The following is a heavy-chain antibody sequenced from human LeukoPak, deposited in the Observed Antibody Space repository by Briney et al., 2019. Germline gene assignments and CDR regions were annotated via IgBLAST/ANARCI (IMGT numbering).Heavy chain of an antibody. CDR3: ARKQVAGPFDY. V-gene: IGHV4-59*12. Sequence: SETLSLTCTVSGGSISFYYWSWIRQPPGKGLEWIGYMYNSGSTNYNPSLKSRVTISVDTSKNQFSLKLSSVTAADTAVYYCARKQVAGPFDYWGQGTLVTVSS. CDR2: MYNSGST. CDR1: GGSISFYY. J-gene: IGHJ4*02. D-gene: IGHD6-19*01.